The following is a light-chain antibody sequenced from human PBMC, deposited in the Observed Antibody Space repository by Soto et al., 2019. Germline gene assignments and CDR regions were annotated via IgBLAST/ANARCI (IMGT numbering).Light chain of an antibody. V-gene: IGKV1-33*01. Sequence: DIQMTQSPSSLSAFVGDSITITCQASQDIKNYLNWYQHKPGKAPKLLIYDAFKSDTGVPSRFSGSGSGTEFTFTINSLQPDDIATYFCQQYDSLPPTFGGGTRV. CDR2: DAF. CDR3: QQYDSLPPT. J-gene: IGKJ4*01. CDR1: QDIKNY.